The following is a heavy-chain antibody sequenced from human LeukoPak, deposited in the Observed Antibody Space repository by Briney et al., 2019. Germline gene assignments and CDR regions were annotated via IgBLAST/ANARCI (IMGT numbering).Heavy chain of an antibody. Sequence: PGGSLRLSCSGSGFTFMNYVMAWVRQAPGKGLEWVSSIRLGGGLTHSADPVKGRFIISRDMNTLFLQMNNLRPEDTAMYYCARNITMVRGPLIKGYFDLWGRGTLVSVSS. V-gene: IGHV3-23*01. D-gene: IGHD3-10*01. CDR3: ARNITMVRGPLIKGYFDL. CDR2: IRLGGGLT. J-gene: IGHJ2*01. CDR1: GFTFMNYV.